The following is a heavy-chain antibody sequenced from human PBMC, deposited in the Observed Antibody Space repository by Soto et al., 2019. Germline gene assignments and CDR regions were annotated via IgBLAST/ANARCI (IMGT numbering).Heavy chain of an antibody. D-gene: IGHD3-16*01. V-gene: IGHV3-30*03. Sequence: PGGSLRLSCAASGFTFSSYGMHWVRQAPGKGLEWVAVISYDGSNKYYADSVKGRFTISRDNSKNTLYLQMNSLRAEDTAVYYCARQAKIGDRSQFYFDSWGQGTLVTVSS. J-gene: IGHJ4*02. CDR2: ISYDGSNK. CDR1: GFTFSSYG. CDR3: ARQAKIGDRSQFYFDS.